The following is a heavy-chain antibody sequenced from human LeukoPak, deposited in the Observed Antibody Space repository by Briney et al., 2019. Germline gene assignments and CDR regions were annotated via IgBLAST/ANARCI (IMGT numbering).Heavy chain of an antibody. CDR3: ARDSGSSWYGGSMDV. CDR1: GYSISSSNW. V-gene: IGHV4-28*03. J-gene: IGHJ6*02. CDR2: IYYSGST. D-gene: IGHD6-13*01. Sequence: PSETLSLTCAVSGYSISSSNWWGWIRQPPGKGLEWIGYIYYSGSTYYNPSLKSRVTMSVDTSKNQFSLKLSSVTAADTAVYYCARDSGSSWYGGSMDVWGQGTTVTVSS.